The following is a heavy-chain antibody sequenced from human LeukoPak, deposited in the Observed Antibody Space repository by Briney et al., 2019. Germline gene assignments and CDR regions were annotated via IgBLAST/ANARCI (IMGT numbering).Heavy chain of an antibody. V-gene: IGHV4-34*01. CDR3: ARTGSVVAGTPYYYYGMDV. CDR2: INHSGST. Sequence: SETLSLTCAVYGGSFSGYYWSWIRQPPGKGLEWIGEINHSGSTNYNPSLKSRVTISVDRSKNQFSLKLSSVTAADTAVYYCARTGSVVAGTPYYYYGMDVWGQGTTVTVSS. CDR1: GGSFSGYY. J-gene: IGHJ6*02. D-gene: IGHD6-19*01.